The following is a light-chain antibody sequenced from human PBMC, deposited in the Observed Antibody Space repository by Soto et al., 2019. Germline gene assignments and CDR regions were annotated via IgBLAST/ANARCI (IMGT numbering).Light chain of an antibody. V-gene: IGKV3-20*01. CDR3: QQYGST. CDR1: QSVSSSY. J-gene: IGKJ1*01. CDR2: GAS. Sequence: EIVLTQSPGTLSLSPGERATLSCRASQSVSSSYLAWYQQKPGQAPRLLIYGASSRATGIPDRFSGSGSGTDFTLTISRVEPEDFAVYYCQQYGSTFGQGTKVEIK.